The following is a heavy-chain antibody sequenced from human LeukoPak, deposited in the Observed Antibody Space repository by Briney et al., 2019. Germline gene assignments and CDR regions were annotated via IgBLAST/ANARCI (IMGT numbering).Heavy chain of an antibody. D-gene: IGHD6-13*01. J-gene: IGHJ3*02. V-gene: IGHV3-23*01. CDR1: GFIFDNYA. Sequence: GGSLRLSCEASGFIFDNYAMSWVRQVPGKGLEWVSAISGSGGNKYFADSVKGRFTISRDNSKSTLYLVMSSLRADDTAVYYCAKRMAASNDAFDIWGQGTMVTVSS. CDR3: AKRMAASNDAFDI. CDR2: ISGSGGNK.